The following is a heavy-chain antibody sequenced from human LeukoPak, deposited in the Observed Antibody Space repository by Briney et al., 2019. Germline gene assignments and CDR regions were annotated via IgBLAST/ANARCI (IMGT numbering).Heavy chain of an antibody. CDR1: GFTFSSYG. J-gene: IGHJ3*02. CDR3: AKDGGYSNPWDDAFDI. D-gene: IGHD4-11*01. CDR2: IRYDGSNK. V-gene: IGHV3-30*02. Sequence: PGGSLRLSCAASGFTFSSYGMRWVRQAPGKGLEWVAFIRYDGSNKYYADSVKGRFTISRDNSKNTLYLQMNSLRAEDTAVYYCAKDGGYSNPWDDAFDIWGQGTMVTVSS.